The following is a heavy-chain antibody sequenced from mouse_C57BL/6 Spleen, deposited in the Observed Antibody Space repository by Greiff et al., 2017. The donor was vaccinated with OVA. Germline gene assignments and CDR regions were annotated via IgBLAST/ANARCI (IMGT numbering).Heavy chain of an antibody. CDR3: ASNYYGNAAWFAY. Sequence: VHVKQSGAELVRPGSSVKMSCKTSGYTFTSYGINWVKQRPGQGLEWIGYIYIGNGYTEYNEKFKGKATLTSDTSSSTAYMQLSSLTSEDSAIYFCASNYYGNAAWFAYWGQGTLVTVSA. CDR1: GYTFTSYG. CDR2: IYIGNGYT. J-gene: IGHJ3*01. V-gene: IGHV1-58*01. D-gene: IGHD2-1*01.